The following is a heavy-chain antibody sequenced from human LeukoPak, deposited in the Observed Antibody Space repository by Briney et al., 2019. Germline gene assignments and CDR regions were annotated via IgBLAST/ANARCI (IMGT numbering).Heavy chain of an antibody. CDR3: ARAGVAVAGSAFDI. CDR1: GGSISSGSYY. CDR2: IYYSGST. J-gene: IGHJ3*02. Sequence: SETLSLTCTVSGGSISSGSYYWGWIRQPPGKGLEWIGYIYYSGSTYYNPSLESRATISVDTSKNQFSLKLSSVTAADTAVYYCARAGVAVAGSAFDIWGQGTMVTVSS. V-gene: IGHV4-30-4*08. D-gene: IGHD6-19*01.